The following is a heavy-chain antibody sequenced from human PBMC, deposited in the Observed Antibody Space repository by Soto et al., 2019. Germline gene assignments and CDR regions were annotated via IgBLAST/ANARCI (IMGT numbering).Heavy chain of an antibody. D-gene: IGHD2-2*01. J-gene: IGHJ5*01. CDR1: GLTFSNYA. CDR3: ANDPRPYCSSTACYSWFDY. Sequence: EVQLLESGGGLVQPGGSLRLSCAASGLTFSNYAMNWVRQAPEKGLEWVSGISGGGGGTYYADSVKGRFTISRDNSKNSHYLQMNHVRGVGSARSYWANDPRPYCSSTACYSWFDYWGQGTLVTVSS. V-gene: IGHV3-23*01. CDR2: ISGGGGGT.